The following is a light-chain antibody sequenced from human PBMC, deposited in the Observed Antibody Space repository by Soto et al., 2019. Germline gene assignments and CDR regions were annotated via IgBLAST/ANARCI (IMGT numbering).Light chain of an antibody. CDR2: AAS. V-gene: IGKV1-17*03. CDR3: LHHNSYPWT. CDR1: QGISNY. J-gene: IGKJ1*01. Sequence: DIQMTQSPSAMSASVGDRVTISCRASQGISNYLDWFQQKPGKVPKRLIYAASSSQSGVPSRFSGSRYGTYFTLTISSLQPEDFATYYCLHHNSYPWTFGQGTRVEIK.